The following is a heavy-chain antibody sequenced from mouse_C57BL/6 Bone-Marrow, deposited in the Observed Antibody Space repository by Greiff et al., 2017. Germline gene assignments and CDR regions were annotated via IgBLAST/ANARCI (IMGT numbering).Heavy chain of an antibody. CDR2: INPNNGGT. D-gene: IGHD2-13*01. CDR3: ARGGDSDYDFDY. Sequence: EVQLQQSGPELVKPGASVKISCKASGYTFTDYYMNWVKQSHGKSLEWIGDINPNNGGTSYNQKFKGKATLTVDKSSSTAYRELRSLTSEDAAVYYCARGGDSDYDFDYWGRGTTLTVSS. J-gene: IGHJ2*01. V-gene: IGHV1-26*01. CDR1: GYTFTDYY.